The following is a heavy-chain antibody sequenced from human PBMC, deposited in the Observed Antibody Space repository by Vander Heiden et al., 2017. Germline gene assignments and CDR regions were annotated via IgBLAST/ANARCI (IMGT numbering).Heavy chain of an antibody. CDR2: IFSDGST. CDR3: ARDDGAY. D-gene: IGHD4-17*01. Sequence: EVKLVESGGGLIQPGGSLRLSCAASGLNVSSNYMSWVRQAPGKGLDGVSLIFSDGSTYYADSVKGRVTISRDSSKNTLHLQMNSLRDADTAVYYCARDDGAYWGQGTLVTVSS. V-gene: IGHV3-53*01. CDR1: GLNVSSNY. J-gene: IGHJ4*02.